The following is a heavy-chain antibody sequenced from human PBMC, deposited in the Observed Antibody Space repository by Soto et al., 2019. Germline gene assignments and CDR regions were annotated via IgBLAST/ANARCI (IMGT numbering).Heavy chain of an antibody. Sequence: GESLKISCQGSGYSFSNYWIGWVCQMPGKGLEWMGILFPGDSDTKYSPSFRGQVTISVDKSITTAYLLFTSLKASDTAIYFCARLPNLYSPYFDYWGQGTLVTVSS. CDR1: GYSFSNYW. D-gene: IGHD1-26*01. V-gene: IGHV5-51*01. J-gene: IGHJ4*02. CDR2: LFPGDSDT. CDR3: ARLPNLYSPYFDY.